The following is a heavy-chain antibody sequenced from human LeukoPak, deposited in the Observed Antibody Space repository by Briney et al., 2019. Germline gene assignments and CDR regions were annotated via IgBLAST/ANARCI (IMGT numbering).Heavy chain of an antibody. D-gene: IGHD3-3*01. CDR2: LYYTGTT. CDR1: GGSISSSGSC. J-gene: IGHJ4*02. Sequence: SETLSLTCSVSGGSISSSGSCWGWIRQPPGKGLEWIGSLYYTGTTYYNPSLKSRVTISVDTSKNQFSLKLSSVTAADTAVYYCARRLYDFWSGRWDYWGQGTLVTVSS. V-gene: IGHV4-39*01. CDR3: ARRLYDFWSGRWDY.